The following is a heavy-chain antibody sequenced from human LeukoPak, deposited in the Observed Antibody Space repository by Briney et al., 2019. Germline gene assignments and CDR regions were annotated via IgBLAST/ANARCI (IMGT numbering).Heavy chain of an antibody. CDR3: ARTVARIGY. D-gene: IGHD4-23*01. V-gene: IGHV3-48*03. CDR1: GLAFRNDW. J-gene: IGHJ4*02. CDR2: ISSSGSTI. Sequence: PGGSLRLSCTFSGLAFRNDWVNWVRQAPGKGLEWVSHISSSGSTIYYTDSVKGRFTISRDNSKNSLYLQMNSLRAEDTAIYYCARTVARIGYWGREPWSPSPQ.